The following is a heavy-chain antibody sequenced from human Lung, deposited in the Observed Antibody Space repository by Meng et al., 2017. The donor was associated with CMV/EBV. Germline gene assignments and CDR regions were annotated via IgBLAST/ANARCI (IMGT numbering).Heavy chain of an antibody. V-gene: IGHV3-9*01. Sequence: SXVASGFTFDNYAMHWVRQAPGKGLEWVSGISWNSDTIDYAASVRGRFTVSRDNAKHSLYLQVNSLRIEDTALYYCAKDSSAWYGGIDFDDWGQGXLVTVSS. J-gene: IGHJ4*02. CDR2: ISWNSDTI. CDR1: GFTFDNYA. CDR3: AKDSSAWYGGIDFDD. D-gene: IGHD6-19*01.